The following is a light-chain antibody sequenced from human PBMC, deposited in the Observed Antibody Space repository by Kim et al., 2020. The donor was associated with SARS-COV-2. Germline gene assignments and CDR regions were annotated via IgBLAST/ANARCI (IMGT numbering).Light chain of an antibody. V-gene: IGKV3-15*01. Sequence: EIVLTQSPASLSVSPGASATLSCRASQSVSSNLAWYQQKPGQAPRLLIYAASTRATGIPARFSGSGSATEFTLTISSLQSEDFAVYYCQQYNKWPPAWTFGQGTKVDIK. CDR1: QSVSSN. CDR3: QQYNKWPPAWT. J-gene: IGKJ1*01. CDR2: AAS.